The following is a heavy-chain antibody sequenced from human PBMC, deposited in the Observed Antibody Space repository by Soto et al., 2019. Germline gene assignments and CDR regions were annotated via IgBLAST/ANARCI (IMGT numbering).Heavy chain of an antibody. CDR3: ARADQVVVPPWYFDL. V-gene: IGHV1-69*13. CDR2: IIPIFGTA. J-gene: IGHJ2*01. Sequence: SVKVSCKASGGTFSSYAISWVRQAPGQGLEWMGGIIPIFGTANYAQKFQGRVTITADESTSTAYMELSSLRSEDTAVYYCARADQVVVPPWYFDLWGRGTLVTVSS. CDR1: GGTFSSYA. D-gene: IGHD2-15*01.